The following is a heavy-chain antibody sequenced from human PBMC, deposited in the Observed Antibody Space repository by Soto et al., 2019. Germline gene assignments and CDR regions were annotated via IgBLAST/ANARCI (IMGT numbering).Heavy chain of an antibody. V-gene: IGHV4-31*03. Sequence: KASETLSLTCTVSGGSIISGGYYCVWIRQHPGKGLEWIGYIYYSGSTYYNPSLKSRVTISVDTSKNQFSLKLSSVTAADTAVYYCASAIPGDWFDPWGQGTLVTVSS. J-gene: IGHJ5*02. D-gene: IGHD1-1*01. CDR2: IYYSGST. CDR3: ASAIPGDWFDP. CDR1: GGSIISGGYY.